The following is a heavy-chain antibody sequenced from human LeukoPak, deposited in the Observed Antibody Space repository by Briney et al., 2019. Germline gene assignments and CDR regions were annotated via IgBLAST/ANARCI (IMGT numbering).Heavy chain of an antibody. CDR1: GFTFSSHR. V-gene: IGHV3-7*01. J-gene: IGHJ4*02. D-gene: IGHD5-18*01. Sequence: GGSLRLSCAASGFTFSSHRMSWVRQAPGKGLEWVANIKKDGSEKYYVDSVKGRFTISRDNAKSSLYLQMNSLRAEDTAVYYCARDLSGITGYTYGRGIDYWGQGTLVTVSS. CDR3: ARDLSGITGYTYGRGIDY. CDR2: IKKDGSEK.